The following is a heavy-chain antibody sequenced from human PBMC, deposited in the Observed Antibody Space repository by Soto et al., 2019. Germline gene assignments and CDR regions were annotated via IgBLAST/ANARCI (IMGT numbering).Heavy chain of an antibody. CDR2: ISGSGDSI. V-gene: IGHV3-23*01. D-gene: IGHD5-18*01. Sequence: EVQLLESGGGLVQPGGSLRLSCAASGFTFSTYAMSWVRQAPGKGLQWVSAISGSGDSIYYADSVKGRFTISRDNSRNTLSLQMNSLSAEDTAVYYCAKDRGYSYGWGSDYWGQGTLVTVSS. CDR1: GFTFSTYA. J-gene: IGHJ4*02. CDR3: AKDRGYSYGWGSDY.